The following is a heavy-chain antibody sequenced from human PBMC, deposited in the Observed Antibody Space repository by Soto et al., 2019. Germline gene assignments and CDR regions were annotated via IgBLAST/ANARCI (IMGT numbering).Heavy chain of an antibody. CDR3: TTAPYLGDPQH. Sequence: QVQLVQSGGEVKKPGASVKVSCRTSGYTFTTYGISWVRQAPGQGLEWVGWISAYSGKTHYAQKFQGKVTMTTYTATNPAYLAPRRLRCDGTAVYFCTTAPYLGDPQHWGQGTLVTVSS. CDR1: GYTFTTYG. V-gene: IGHV1-18*01. CDR2: ISAYSGKT. D-gene: IGHD3-16*01. J-gene: IGHJ4*02.